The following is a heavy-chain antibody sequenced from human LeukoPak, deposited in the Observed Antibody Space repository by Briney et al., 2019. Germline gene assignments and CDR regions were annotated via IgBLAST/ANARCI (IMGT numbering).Heavy chain of an antibody. Sequence: GGSLRLSCTVSGFTVSTNSMSWVRQAPGKGLEWVSFIYSDNTHYSDSVKGRFTISRDNSKNTLYLQMNSLRAEDTAVYYCAKAQERDRYYFDYWGQGTLVTVSP. CDR2: IYSDNT. D-gene: IGHD3-9*01. V-gene: IGHV3-53*01. CDR1: GFTVSTNS. J-gene: IGHJ4*02. CDR3: AKAQERDRYYFDY.